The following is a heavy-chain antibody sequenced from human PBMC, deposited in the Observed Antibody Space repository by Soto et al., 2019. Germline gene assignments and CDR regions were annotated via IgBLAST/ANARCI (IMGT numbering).Heavy chain of an antibody. D-gene: IGHD6-13*01. V-gene: IGHV3-23*01. CDR1: GFTFSSYA. Sequence: LRLSCAASGFTFSSYAMSWVRQAPGKGLEWVSAISGSGGSTYYADSVKGRFTISRDNSKNTLYLQMNSLRAEDTAVYYCAKDRGYSSFLDYWGQGTLVTVSS. CDR2: ISGSGGST. J-gene: IGHJ4*02. CDR3: AKDRGYSSFLDY.